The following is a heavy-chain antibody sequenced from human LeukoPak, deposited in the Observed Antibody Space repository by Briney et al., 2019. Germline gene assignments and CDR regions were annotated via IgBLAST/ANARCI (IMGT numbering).Heavy chain of an antibody. CDR2: IYHSGST. CDR1: GGSISSGGYS. V-gene: IGHV4-30-2*01. J-gene: IGHJ3*02. D-gene: IGHD5-18*01. Sequence: SETLSLTCAVSGGSISSGGYSWSWIRQPPGKGLEWIGYIYHSGSTYYNPSLKSRVTISVDRSKNQFSLKLSSVTAADTAVYYCARTANTAMVTAFDIWGQGTMVTVSS. CDR3: ARTANTAMVTAFDI.